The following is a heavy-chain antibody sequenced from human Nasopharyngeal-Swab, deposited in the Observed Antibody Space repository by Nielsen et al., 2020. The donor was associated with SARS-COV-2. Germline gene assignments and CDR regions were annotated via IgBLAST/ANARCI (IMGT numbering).Heavy chain of an antibody. CDR2: MNPKSGVT. V-gene: IGHV1-2*02. Sequence: WVRQAPGQGLEWMGWMNPKSGVTSYAQKFQGRVTMTWDTSTSTAYMELSRLRSDDTAVYYCARDATGDEYSDYWGQGTLVTVSS. D-gene: IGHD7-27*01. CDR3: ARDATGDEYSDY. J-gene: IGHJ4*02.